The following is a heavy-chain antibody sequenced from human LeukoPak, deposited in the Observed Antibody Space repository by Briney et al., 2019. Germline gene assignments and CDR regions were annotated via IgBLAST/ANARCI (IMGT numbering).Heavy chain of an antibody. CDR2: IDTSSTTM. Sequence: GGSLRLSCEASGLTFSKYSMTWVRQAPGKGLEWVSFIDTSSTTMYYTDSVKGRFTISRDNAKNSLYLQMNGLKVEDTATYYCARDNWVDCWGQGTLVTVSS. V-gene: IGHV3-48*04. CDR1: GLTFSKYS. CDR3: ARDNWVDC. J-gene: IGHJ5*01.